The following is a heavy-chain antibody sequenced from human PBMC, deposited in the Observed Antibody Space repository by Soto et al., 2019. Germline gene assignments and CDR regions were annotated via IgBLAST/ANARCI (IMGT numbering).Heavy chain of an antibody. V-gene: IGHV4-59*01. CDR3: ARVHSGYDLFDY. J-gene: IGHJ4*02. CDR1: GGSISSYD. Sequence: PSETMSLTCTVSGGSISSYDWSWIRQPPGKGLEWIGYIYYSGSTNYNPSLKSRVTISVDTSKNQFSLKLSSVTAADTAVYYCARVHSGYDLFDYWGQGTLVTVSS. D-gene: IGHD5-12*01. CDR2: IYYSGST.